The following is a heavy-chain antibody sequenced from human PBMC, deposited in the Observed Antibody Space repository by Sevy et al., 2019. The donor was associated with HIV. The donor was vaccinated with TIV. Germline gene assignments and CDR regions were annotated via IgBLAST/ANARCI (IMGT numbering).Heavy chain of an antibody. J-gene: IGHJ4*02. Sequence: WGSLRLSCAASGFTFSSYGMHWVRQAPGKGLEWVAVISYDGSNKYYADSVKGRFTISRDNSKNTLYLQMNSLRAEDTAVYYCARGSAGDSELGYWGQGTLVTVSS. CDR3: ARGSAGDSELGY. CDR1: GFTFSSYG. CDR2: ISYDGSNK. D-gene: IGHD2-15*01. V-gene: IGHV3-30*03.